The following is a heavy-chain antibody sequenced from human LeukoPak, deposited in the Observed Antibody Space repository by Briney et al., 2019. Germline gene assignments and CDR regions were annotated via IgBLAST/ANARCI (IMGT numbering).Heavy chain of an antibody. CDR2: IDNDGHGI. Sequence: GGSLRLSCAASGFTFSGYWMHWVRQGPEKGLELVSRIDNDGHGILYADSVKGRFTTSRDNAKNTLYLQMNSLRFEDTAVYYCATGGGWVPSFGVVTHIDIWGKGTTVTVSS. CDR3: ATGGGWVPSFGVVTHIDI. J-gene: IGHJ6*03. CDR1: GFTFSGYW. V-gene: IGHV3-74*03. D-gene: IGHD3-3*01.